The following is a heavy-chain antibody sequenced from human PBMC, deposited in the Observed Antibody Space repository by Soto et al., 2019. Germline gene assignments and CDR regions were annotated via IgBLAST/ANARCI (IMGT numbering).Heavy chain of an antibody. CDR2: ISSSSSYI. V-gene: IGHV3-21*01. Sequence: EVQLVESGGGLVKPGGSLRLSCAASGFTFSSYSMNWVRQAPGKGLEWVSSISSSSSYIYYADSEKSRFTISRDNAKNSLYLQMNSLRAEDTAVYYCARDSRRDGDYFDYWGQGTLVTVSS. CDR3: ARDSRRDGDYFDY. CDR1: GFTFSSYS. J-gene: IGHJ4*02. D-gene: IGHD4-17*01.